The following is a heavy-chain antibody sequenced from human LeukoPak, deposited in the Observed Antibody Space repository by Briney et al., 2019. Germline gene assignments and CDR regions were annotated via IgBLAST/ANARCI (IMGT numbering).Heavy chain of an antibody. V-gene: IGHV3-23*01. CDR3: AKASYDSSGYYSPAEYFQH. Sequence: PGGSLRLSCAASGFTFSSYAMSWVRQAPGKGLEWVSAISGSGGSTYYADSVKGRFTISRDNSKNTLHLQMNSLRAEDTAVYYCAKASYDSSGYYSPAEYFQHWGQGTLVTVSS. J-gene: IGHJ1*01. CDR2: ISGSGGST. CDR1: GFTFSSYA. D-gene: IGHD3-22*01.